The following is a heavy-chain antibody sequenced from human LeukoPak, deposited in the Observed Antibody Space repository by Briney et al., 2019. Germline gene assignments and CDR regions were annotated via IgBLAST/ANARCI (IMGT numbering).Heavy chain of an antibody. Sequence: GGSLRLSCAASGFTFDDYAMHWVRQAPGKGLEWVSGISWNSGSIGYADSVKGRFTISRDNAKNSLYLQMNSLRAEDTALYYCAKDKRYYGSPGRWAFDIWGQGTMVTVSS. CDR3: AKDKRYYGSPGRWAFDI. CDR2: ISWNSGSI. D-gene: IGHD3-10*01. V-gene: IGHV3-9*01. CDR1: GFTFDDYA. J-gene: IGHJ3*02.